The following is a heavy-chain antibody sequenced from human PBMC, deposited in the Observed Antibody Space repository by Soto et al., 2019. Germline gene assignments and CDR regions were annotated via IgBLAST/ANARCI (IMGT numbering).Heavy chain of an antibody. J-gene: IGHJ6*02. CDR2: ISAYNGNT. CDR1: GYTFTSYG. Sequence: QVQLVQSGAEVKKPGASVKVSCKASGYTFTSYGISWVRQAPGQGLEWMGWISAYNGNTNYAQKLQGRVTMTKDTSTSTAYMDLRSLRSDDTAVYYCARVLITMVRGVTFKGYYYGMDFWGQGTTVTVSS. D-gene: IGHD3-10*01. V-gene: IGHV1-18*01. CDR3: ARVLITMVRGVTFKGYYYGMDF.